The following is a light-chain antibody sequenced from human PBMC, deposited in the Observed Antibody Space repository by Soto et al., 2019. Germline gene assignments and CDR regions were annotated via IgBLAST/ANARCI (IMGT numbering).Light chain of an antibody. CDR1: SSDVGGYNY. CDR2: DVS. CDR3: SSYTSSSTYV. V-gene: IGLV2-14*01. J-gene: IGLJ1*01. Sequence: QSVLTRPASVSGSPGQPITISCTGTSSDVGGYNYVSWYQQHPGKAPKLMIYDVSNRPSGVSNRFSGSKPGNTASLTISGLQAEDEADYYCSSYTSSSTYVFRTGTKVTVL.